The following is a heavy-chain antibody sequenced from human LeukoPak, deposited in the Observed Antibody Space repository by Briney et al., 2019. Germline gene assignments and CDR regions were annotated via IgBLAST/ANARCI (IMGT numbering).Heavy chain of an antibody. V-gene: IGHV1-69*13. CDR2: IIPIFGTA. Sequence: ASVKVSCKASGGTFSSYAISWVRQAPGQGLEWMGGIIPIFGTANYAQKFQGRVTITADESTSTAYMEPSSLGSEDTAVYYCARNYGDYRSPADYWGQGTLVTVSS. CDR3: ARNYGDYRSPADY. J-gene: IGHJ4*02. CDR1: GGTFSSYA. D-gene: IGHD4-17*01.